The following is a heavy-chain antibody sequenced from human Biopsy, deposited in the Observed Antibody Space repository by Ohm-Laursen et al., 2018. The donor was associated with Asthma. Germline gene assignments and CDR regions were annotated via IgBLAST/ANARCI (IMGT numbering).Heavy chain of an antibody. D-gene: IGHD6-19*01. Sequence: SETLSLTWTVSGGSISGFYWSWIRQPPGKGLEWIGYIYYTGTTNYNPSLKSRVSISVDTSKNQFSLKLTSVTAADTAVYYCARDSYSSGLYDDFESWGQGTLVTVSS. CDR2: IYYTGTT. V-gene: IGHV4-59*01. CDR1: GGSISGFY. CDR3: ARDSYSSGLYDDFES. J-gene: IGHJ4*02.